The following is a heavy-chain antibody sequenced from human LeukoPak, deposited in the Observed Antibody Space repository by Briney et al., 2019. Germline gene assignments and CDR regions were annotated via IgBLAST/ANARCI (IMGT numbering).Heavy chain of an antibody. CDR2: IIPIFGIS. V-gene: IGHV1-69*04. J-gene: IGHJ4*02. D-gene: IGHD4-23*01. CDR3: AREEGGVVTPSFPVNC. CDR1: GGTFSSYA. Sequence: GSSVKVSCKASGGTFSSYAISWVRQAPGQGLEWMGRIIPIFGISNYAQKFQGRVTITADKSTSTAYMELSSLRSEDTAVYYCAREEGGVVTPSFPVNCWGGGTLVTVSS.